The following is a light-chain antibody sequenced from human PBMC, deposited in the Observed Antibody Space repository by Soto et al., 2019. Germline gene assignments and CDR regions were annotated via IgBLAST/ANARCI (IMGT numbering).Light chain of an antibody. J-gene: IGKJ4*01. V-gene: IGKV1-5*01. Sequence: DIQMTQSPSTLSASVGDRVTITCRASQSFRTWMDWYQQKPGKAPKLLIYDVFSLASGVPLRFSGSGSGTDFSLTICSLQPYDFATYYCQQYCSYPLTCGGGTPVESK. CDR3: QQYCSYPLT. CDR1: QSFRTW. CDR2: DVF.